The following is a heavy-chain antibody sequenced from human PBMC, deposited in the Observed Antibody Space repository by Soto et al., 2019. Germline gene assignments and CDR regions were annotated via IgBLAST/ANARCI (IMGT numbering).Heavy chain of an antibody. CDR2: INPNSGGT. D-gene: IGHD6-6*01. J-gene: IGHJ5*02. CDR1: GYTFTGYY. CDR3: AMSIAARRRGWFDP. Sequence: QVQLVQSGAEVKKPGASVKVSCKASGYTFTGYYMHWVRQAPGQGLEWMGWINPNSGGTNYAQKFTGWVTMTRETSISTAYMELSRLRSDDTAVYYCAMSIAARRRGWFDPWGQGTLVTVSS. V-gene: IGHV1-2*04.